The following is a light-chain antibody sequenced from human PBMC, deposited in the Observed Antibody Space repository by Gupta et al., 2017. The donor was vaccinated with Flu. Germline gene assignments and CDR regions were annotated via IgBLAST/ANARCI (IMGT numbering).Light chain of an antibody. J-gene: IGKJ1*01. V-gene: IGKV1-39*01. Sequence: DIQMTQSPSSLSASVGDRVTITCRASQSISSYLNWYQQKPGKAPKLLIYAASSLQSGVPSRFSGSGSGTDFTLTISSRQPEDFANYYCQQSDSTPRAFGQGTKVEIK. CDR2: AAS. CDR3: QQSDSTPRA. CDR1: QSISSY.